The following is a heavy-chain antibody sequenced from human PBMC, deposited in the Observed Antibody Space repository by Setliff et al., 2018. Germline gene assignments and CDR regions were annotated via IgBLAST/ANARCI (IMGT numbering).Heavy chain of an antibody. D-gene: IGHD3-22*01. CDR1: GGSISSGGYY. J-gene: IGHJ6*04. CDR2: IYYSGST. CDR3: AREVGYYDSSGYPDV. Sequence: LSLTCTVSGGSISSGGYYWSWIRQHPGKGLEWIGYIYYSGSTYCNPSLKSRVTISVDTSKNQFSLKLSSVTAADTAVYYCAREVGYYDSSGYPDVWGKGTTVTVSS. V-gene: IGHV4-31*03.